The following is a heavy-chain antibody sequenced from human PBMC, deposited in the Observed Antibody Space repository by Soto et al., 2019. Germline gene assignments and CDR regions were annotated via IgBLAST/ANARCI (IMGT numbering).Heavy chain of an antibody. J-gene: IGHJ4*02. CDR2: ISTYHGNT. CDR3: GGEVGRGVGYDY. D-gene: IGHD3-10*01. CDR1: GYTFTSYG. Sequence: VQLVQSGAEVKKPGASVQFSCKASGYTFTSYGISWVRQAPGQGLEWMGWISTYHGNTKYAQRLQGRVTRTTDTSTRTAYMEGRSLRADDTAVFDGGGEVGRGVGYDYWGQGTLVTVSS. V-gene: IGHV1-18*01.